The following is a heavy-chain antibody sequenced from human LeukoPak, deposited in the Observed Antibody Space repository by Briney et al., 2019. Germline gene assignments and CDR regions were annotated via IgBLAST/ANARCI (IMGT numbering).Heavy chain of an antibody. CDR3: TRAGQAYGLDH. J-gene: IGHJ4*02. V-gene: IGHV3-74*01. Sequence: GGSLRLSRAASGFTFSNYWMHWVRQAPGKGLVWVSRINGDGSRTIYADSVKGRFTISRDNAKNTLYLQMNSLRVDDTAVYYCTRAGQAYGLDHWGQGNLVTVSS. CDR1: GFTFSNYW. CDR2: INGDGSRT. D-gene: IGHD3-10*01.